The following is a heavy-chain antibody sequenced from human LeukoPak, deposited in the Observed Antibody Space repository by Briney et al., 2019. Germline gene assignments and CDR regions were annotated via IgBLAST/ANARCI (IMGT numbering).Heavy chain of an antibody. CDR1: GYTFTDYY. Sequence: ASVTVSCKGSGYTFTDYYMHWVGQAPGQGGEWMGWINPNSGGTNYAQKFQGRVTITRDTSISTVYMELNRLRSDDTAVYYCARERCRGGGCYSFDFWGQGALVTVSS. CDR2: INPNSGGT. J-gene: IGHJ4*02. CDR3: ARERCRGGGCYSFDF. D-gene: IGHD2-15*01. V-gene: IGHV1-2*02.